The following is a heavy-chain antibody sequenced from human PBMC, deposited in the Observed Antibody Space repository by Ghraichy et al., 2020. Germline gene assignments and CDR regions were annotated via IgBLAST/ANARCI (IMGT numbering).Heavy chain of an antibody. J-gene: IGHJ6*02. Sequence: GGSLRLSCAASGFTFSDYYMSWIRQAPGKGLEWVSYISSSGSTIYYADSVKGRFTISRDNAKNSLYLQMNSLRAEDTAVYYCARDRSVVVPAAIRDYYGMDVWGQGTTVTVSS. V-gene: IGHV3-11*01. CDR2: ISSSGSTI. CDR1: GFTFSDYY. CDR3: ARDRSVVVPAAIRDYYGMDV. D-gene: IGHD2-2*01.